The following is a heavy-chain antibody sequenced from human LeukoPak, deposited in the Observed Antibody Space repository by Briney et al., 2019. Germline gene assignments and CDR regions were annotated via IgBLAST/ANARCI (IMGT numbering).Heavy chain of an antibody. CDR3: ARVSIRYFDWLSHDAFDI. CDR1: GGSFSGYY. V-gene: IGHV4-34*01. Sequence: SETLSLTCAVHGGSFSGYYWSWIRQPPGKGLEWIGEINHSGSTNYNPSLKSRVTISVDTSKNQFSLKLSSVTAADTAVYYCARVSIRYFDWLSHDAFDIWGQGTMVTVSS. J-gene: IGHJ3*02. CDR2: INHSGST. D-gene: IGHD3-9*01.